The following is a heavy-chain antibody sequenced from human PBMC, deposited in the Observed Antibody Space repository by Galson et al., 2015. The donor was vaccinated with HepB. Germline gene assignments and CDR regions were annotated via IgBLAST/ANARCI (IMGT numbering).Heavy chain of an antibody. J-gene: IGHJ6*02. CDR1: GFTFSTYA. V-gene: IGHV3-30*04. CDR2: ILYDGSKT. Sequence: SLRLSCAASGFTFSTYAMHWVRQAPGKGLEWVAVILYDGSKTHYADSVKGRFTTSRDNSKNTLYLQMNSLRAEDTALYYCVSDPRPDYGLDVWGQGTTVTVSS. CDR3: VSDPRPDYGLDV.